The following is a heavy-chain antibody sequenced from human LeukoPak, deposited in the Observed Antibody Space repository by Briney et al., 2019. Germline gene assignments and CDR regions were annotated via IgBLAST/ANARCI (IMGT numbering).Heavy chain of an antibody. Sequence: SETLSLTCTVSGYSISSGYYWGWIRQPPGQGLEWIGSIYHSGSTYYNPSLKSRVTISVDTSKNQFSLKLSSVTAADTAVYYCARSRVPYCSSTSCYAVNFQHWGQGTLVTVSS. D-gene: IGHD2-2*01. CDR3: ARSRVPYCSSTSCYAVNFQH. CDR2: IYHSGST. CDR1: GYSISSGYY. V-gene: IGHV4-38-2*02. J-gene: IGHJ1*01.